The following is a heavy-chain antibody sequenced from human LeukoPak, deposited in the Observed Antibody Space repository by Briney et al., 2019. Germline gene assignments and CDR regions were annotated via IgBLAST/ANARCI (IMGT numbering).Heavy chain of an antibody. D-gene: IGHD3-22*01. J-gene: IGHJ4*02. Sequence: GVYLRLSCAASGFTFNDYYMTWIRQAPGKGLEWISYITSSGASTYYADSVKGRFTISRDNAENSLFLQMNSLRTEDTAVYYCARGSSSGYNYFVYWGQGTLVSVSS. CDR3: ARGSSSGYNYFVY. CDR1: GFTFNDYY. CDR2: ITSSGAST. V-gene: IGHV3-11*01.